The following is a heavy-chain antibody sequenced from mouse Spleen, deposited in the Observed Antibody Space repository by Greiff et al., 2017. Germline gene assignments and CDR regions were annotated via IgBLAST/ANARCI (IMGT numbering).Heavy chain of an antibody. CDR2: INPGSGGT. D-gene: IGHD1-1*01. Sequence: QVQLQQSGAELVRPGTSVKVSCKASGYAFTNYLIEWVKQRPGQGLEWIGVINPGSGGTNYNEKFKGKATLTADKSSSTAYMQLSSLTSEDSAVYFCARGDYYGSLHFDVWGTGTTVTVSS. CDR1: GYAFTNYL. J-gene: IGHJ1*03. V-gene: IGHV1-54*01. CDR3: ARGDYYGSLHFDV.